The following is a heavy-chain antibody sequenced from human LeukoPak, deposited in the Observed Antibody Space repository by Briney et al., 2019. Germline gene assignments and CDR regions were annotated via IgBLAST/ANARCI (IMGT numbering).Heavy chain of an antibody. J-gene: IGHJ5*02. CDR1: GNTFTAYY. CDR3: ASDQAGSVNSFDP. Sequence: ASVKVSCKASGNTFTAYYIHWVRQAPGQGLEWMGRINPNSGGTDYAQNFRSRVTLTRDTSVSTAYMDLTRLRSDDTAVYYCASDQAGSVNSFDPWGQGTLVTVSS. V-gene: IGHV1-2*06. CDR2: INPNSGGT.